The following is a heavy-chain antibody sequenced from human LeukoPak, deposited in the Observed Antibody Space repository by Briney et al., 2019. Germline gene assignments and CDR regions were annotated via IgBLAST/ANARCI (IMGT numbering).Heavy chain of an antibody. CDR1: GGSISSYY. CDR3: ARGRLGYCSSTSCNKPFDY. Sequence: SETLSLTCTVSGGSISSYYWSWIRQPAGKGLEWIGRIYTSGSTNYNPSLKSRVTMSVDTSKNQFSLKLSSVTAADTAVYYCARGRLGYCSSTSCNKPFDYWGQGTLSTVSS. D-gene: IGHD2-2*02. CDR2: IYTSGST. V-gene: IGHV4-4*07. J-gene: IGHJ4*02.